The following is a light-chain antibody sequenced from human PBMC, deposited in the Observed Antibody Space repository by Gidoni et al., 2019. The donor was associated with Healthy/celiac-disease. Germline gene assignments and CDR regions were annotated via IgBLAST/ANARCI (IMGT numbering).Light chain of an antibody. J-gene: IGLJ2*01. CDR2: EDN. CDR1: SGSIASNY. CDR3: QSYDSSNHVV. Sequence: NFMLTQPHSVSESPGKPVTISCPGSSGSIASNYVQWYQQRPGSAPTTVIYEDNQRPSGVPDRFSGSIDSSSNSASLTISGLKTEDEADYYCQSYDSSNHVVFGGGTKLTVL. V-gene: IGLV6-57*02.